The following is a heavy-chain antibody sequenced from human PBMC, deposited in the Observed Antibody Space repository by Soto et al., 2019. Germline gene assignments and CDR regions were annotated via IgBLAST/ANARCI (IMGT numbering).Heavy chain of an antibody. CDR1: GFTCSSYA. CDR3: VRDRGYPDSFDV. CDR2: ISYDGSNK. V-gene: IGHV3-30-3*01. D-gene: IGHD1-1*01. J-gene: IGHJ3*01. Sequence: GGSLRLSCAASGFTCSSYAMHWVRQAPGKGLEWVAVISYDGSNKYYADSVKGRFTISRDNAKNTLYLQMHSLRAEDTALYFCVRDRGYPDSFDVWGQGTMVTVSS.